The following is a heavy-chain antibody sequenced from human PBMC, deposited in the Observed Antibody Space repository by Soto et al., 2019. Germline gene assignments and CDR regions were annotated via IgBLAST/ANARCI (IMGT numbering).Heavy chain of an antibody. J-gene: IGHJ3*02. V-gene: IGHV4-59*01. Sequence: PSETLSLTCTVSGGSISSYYWSWIRQPPGKGLKWIGYIYYSGSTNYNPSLKSRVTISVDTSKNQFSLKLSSVTAADTAVYYCARDSPDDYDILTGQYSGGAFDIWGQGTMVTVSS. CDR2: IYYSGST. CDR3: ARDSPDDYDILTGQYSGGAFDI. CDR1: GGSISSYY. D-gene: IGHD3-9*01.